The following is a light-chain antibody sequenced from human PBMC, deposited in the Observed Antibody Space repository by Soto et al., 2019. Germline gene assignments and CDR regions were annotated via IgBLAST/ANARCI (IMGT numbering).Light chain of an antibody. J-gene: IGLJ2*01. CDR1: SIDIGGYNY. Sequence: QSALTQPASVSGSPGQSITISCTGTSIDIGGYNYVSWYQQHPGKAPKLMIYDVSTRPSGVSNRFSGSKSGNTASLTISGLQADDEADYYCSSYRISSTGVVFGGGTKLTVL. CDR2: DVS. V-gene: IGLV2-14*01. CDR3: SSYRISSTGVV.